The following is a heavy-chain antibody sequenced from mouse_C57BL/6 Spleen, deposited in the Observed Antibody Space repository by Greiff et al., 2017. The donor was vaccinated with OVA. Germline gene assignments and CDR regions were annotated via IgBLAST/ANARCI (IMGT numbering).Heavy chain of an antibody. Sequence: QVQLQQPGAALVKPGASVKLSCKASGYTFTSYWMQWVKQRPGQGLEWIGEIDPSDSYTNYNQKFKGKATLTVDTSSSTAYMQLSSLTSEDSAVYYCARYYYGSSPYAMDYWGQGTSVTVSS. CDR2: IDPSDSYT. CDR1: GYTFTSYW. V-gene: IGHV1-50*01. CDR3: ARYYYGSSPYAMDY. D-gene: IGHD1-1*01. J-gene: IGHJ4*01.